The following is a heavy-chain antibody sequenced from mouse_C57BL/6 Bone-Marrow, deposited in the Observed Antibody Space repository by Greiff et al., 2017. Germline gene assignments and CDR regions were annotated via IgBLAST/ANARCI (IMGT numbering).Heavy chain of an antibody. Sequence: VQLQQPGAELVRPGTSVKLSCKASGYTFTSYWMHWVKQRPGQGLEWIGVIDPSDSYTNYNQKFKGKATLTVDTSSSTAYMQLSSLTSEDSAVYYCARSYYDGSSWIYWGQGTTLTVSS. J-gene: IGHJ2*01. CDR3: ARSYYDGSSWIY. CDR1: GYTFTSYW. CDR2: IDPSDSYT. V-gene: IGHV1-59*01. D-gene: IGHD1-1*01.